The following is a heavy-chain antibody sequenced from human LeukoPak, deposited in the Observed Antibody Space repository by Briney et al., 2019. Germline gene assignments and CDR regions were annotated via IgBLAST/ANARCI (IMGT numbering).Heavy chain of an antibody. CDR2: IYSSGYT. D-gene: IGHD1/OR15-1a*01. J-gene: IGHJ4*02. CDR3: ARGEHSVDS. V-gene: IGHV4-4*07. Sequence: SETLSLTCTVSGGAIRSHYWNCIRQPAGKGLEWIGRIYSSGYTNDNPFLKSRITMSVDMSKNQFSLRLNSVTAADTAVYYCARGEHSVDSWGQGMLVTVSS. CDR1: GGAIRSHY.